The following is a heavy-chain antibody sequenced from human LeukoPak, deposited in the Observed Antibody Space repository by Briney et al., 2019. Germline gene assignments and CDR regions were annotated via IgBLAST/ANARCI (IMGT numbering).Heavy chain of an antibody. V-gene: IGHV3-11*04. Sequence: GGSLRLSCAASGFTVSSNYMSWIRQAPGKGLEWVSYISSSGSTIYYADSVKGRFTISRDNAKNSLYLQMNSLRAEDTAVYYCARLGIAVAGSIDYWGQGTLVTVSS. CDR3: ARLGIAVAGSIDY. D-gene: IGHD6-19*01. J-gene: IGHJ4*02. CDR1: GFTVSSNY. CDR2: ISSSGSTI.